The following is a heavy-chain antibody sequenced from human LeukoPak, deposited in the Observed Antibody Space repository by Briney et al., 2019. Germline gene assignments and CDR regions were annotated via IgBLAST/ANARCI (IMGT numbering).Heavy chain of an antibody. V-gene: IGHV4-39*05. CDR3: AGSIAARLDY. J-gene: IGHJ4*02. CDR2: INHSGST. Sequence: NSSETPSLTCTVSGGSISSGDYYWSWIRQPPGKGLEWIGEINHSGSTNYNPSLKSRVTVSVDTSKNQFSLKLSSVTAADTAVYYCAGSIAARLDYWGQGTLVTVSS. D-gene: IGHD6-6*01. CDR1: GGSISSGDYY.